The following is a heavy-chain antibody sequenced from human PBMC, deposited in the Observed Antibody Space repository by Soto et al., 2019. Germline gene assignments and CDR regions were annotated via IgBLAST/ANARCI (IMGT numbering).Heavy chain of an antibody. CDR3: ARHQYAVGNDY. Sequence: QLQLQESVPGLVKPSETLSLTCTVSGGSISSSSYYWGWIRQPPGKGLEWIGSVFYSGSTYYNPSLDSRVTISIDTSKNQFSLELSSVTATDTAVYYCARHQYAVGNDYWGQGTLVIVSS. J-gene: IGHJ4*02. CDR2: VFYSGST. V-gene: IGHV4-39*01. CDR1: GGSISSSSYY. D-gene: IGHD1-26*01.